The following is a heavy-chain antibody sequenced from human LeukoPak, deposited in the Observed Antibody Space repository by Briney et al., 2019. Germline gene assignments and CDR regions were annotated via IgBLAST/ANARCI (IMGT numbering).Heavy chain of an antibody. D-gene: IGHD6-6*01. J-gene: IGHJ6*02. CDR3: AKDSSSSNYYYGMDV. Sequence: PGRSLRLSCAASGFTFDNYAMHWVRQVPGKGLEWVSRISWNSGSIDYADSVKGRFSISRDNAKNSLCLQMNSLRAEDTALYFCAKDSSSSNYYYGMDVWGQGTTVTVSS. V-gene: IGHV3-9*01. CDR1: GFTFDNYA. CDR2: ISWNSGSI.